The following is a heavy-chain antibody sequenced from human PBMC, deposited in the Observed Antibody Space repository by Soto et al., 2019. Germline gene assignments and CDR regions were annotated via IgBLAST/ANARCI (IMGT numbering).Heavy chain of an antibody. J-gene: IGHJ4*02. CDR3: TTSTNYYDSSGFLHFDY. D-gene: IGHD3-22*01. CDR1: GFTFSNAW. V-gene: IGHV3-15*01. Sequence: GGSLRLSCAASGFTFSNAWMSWVRQAPGKGLEWVGRIKSKTDGGTTDYAAPVKGRFTISRDDSKNTLYLQMNSLKTEDTAVYYCTTSTNYYDSSGFLHFDYWGQGTLVTVSS. CDR2: IKSKTDGGTT.